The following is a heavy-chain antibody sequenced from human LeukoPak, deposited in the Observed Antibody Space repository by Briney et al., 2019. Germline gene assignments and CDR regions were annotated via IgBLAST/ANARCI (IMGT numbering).Heavy chain of an antibody. J-gene: IGHJ3*02. D-gene: IGHD6-13*01. Sequence: GESLKISCKGSGYSFTSYWIGWVRQMPGKGLEWMGIIYPGDSDTRYSPSFQGQVTISADKSISTAYLQWSSLKASDSAMYYCGRIPAAGSLKGSFDIWGQGTMVTVSS. V-gene: IGHV5-51*01. CDR2: IYPGDSDT. CDR3: GRIPAAGSLKGSFDI. CDR1: GYSFTSYW.